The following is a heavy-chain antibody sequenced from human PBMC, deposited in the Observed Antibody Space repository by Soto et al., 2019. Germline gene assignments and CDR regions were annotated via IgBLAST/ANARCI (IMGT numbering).Heavy chain of an antibody. Sequence: QVQLVQSGAEVKKTGSSVKVSCKASGGTFSSHSIAWVRQAPGHGLVRMGRIMPFFDIASYPQTFKGRFTITADKSTSTSCMNLWSQRSESTAVLYCGREDRDQEGALVHAAIQDMDVIVKRTTVT. D-gene: IGHD1-26*01. CDR1: GGTFSSHS. J-gene: IGHJ6*04. CDR2: IMPFFDIA. CDR3: GREDRDQEGALVHAAIQDMDV. V-gene: IGHV1-69*08.